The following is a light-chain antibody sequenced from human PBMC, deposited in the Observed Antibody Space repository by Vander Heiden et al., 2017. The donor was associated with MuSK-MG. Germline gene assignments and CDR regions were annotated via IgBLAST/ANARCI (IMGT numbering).Light chain of an antibody. J-gene: IGKJ1*01. CDR2: DAS. V-gene: IGKV1-5*01. Sequence: DIQLTQSPSTLSASVGDRVTITCRASQSISSWLAWYQHKPGKAPKLLIFDASCLRSGVPSRFSGSGSGTEFTLIISILQPDDFATYYCQHYNTYSTFGQGTKVEIK. CDR3: QHYNTYST. CDR1: QSISSW.